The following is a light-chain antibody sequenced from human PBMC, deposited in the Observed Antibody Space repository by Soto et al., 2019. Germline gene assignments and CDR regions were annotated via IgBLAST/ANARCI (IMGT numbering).Light chain of an antibody. Sequence: EIVLTQSPGTLSLSPGERATLSCRASQSVGTKLAWYRQTPGQAPRLLLYGASTRATDTPARFSGSGAGTDFTLTISRVEPADFAFYYCQQYGSSLAAFGQGTQVE. CDR1: QSVGTK. CDR2: GAS. CDR3: QQYGSSLAA. J-gene: IGKJ1*01. V-gene: IGKV3-20*01.